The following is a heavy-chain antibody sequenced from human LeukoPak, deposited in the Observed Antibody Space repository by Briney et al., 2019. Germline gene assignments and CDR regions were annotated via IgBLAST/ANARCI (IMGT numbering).Heavy chain of an antibody. CDR3: AKGEHYYDSGGSAFDF. D-gene: IGHD3-22*01. Sequence: GRSLRLSCAASGFTFDDYAMHWVRQAPGKGLEWASGISWNSGSIGYADSVKGRFTISRDNAKNSLYLQMNSLRAEDKALYYCAKGEHYYDSGGSAFDFWGQGTLVTVSS. CDR2: ISWNSGSI. J-gene: IGHJ4*02. CDR1: GFTFDDYA. V-gene: IGHV3-9*01.